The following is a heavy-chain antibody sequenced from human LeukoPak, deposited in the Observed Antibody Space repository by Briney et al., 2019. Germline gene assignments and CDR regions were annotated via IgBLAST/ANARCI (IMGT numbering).Heavy chain of an antibody. CDR3: ARDLTYYYGSGSYYDY. CDR1: GGSISSYY. CDR2: IYYSGST. V-gene: IGHV4-59*01. D-gene: IGHD3-10*01. Sequence: SSETLSLTCTVSGGSISSYYWSWIRQPPGKGLEWIGYIYYSGSTNYIPSLKSRVTISVDTSKNQFSLKLSSVTAADTAVYYCARDLTYYYGSGSYYDYWGQGTLVTVSS. J-gene: IGHJ4*02.